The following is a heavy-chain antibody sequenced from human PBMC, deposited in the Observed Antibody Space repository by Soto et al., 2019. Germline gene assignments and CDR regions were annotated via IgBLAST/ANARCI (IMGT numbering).Heavy chain of an antibody. Sequence: LETLSLTCAVSGGSVSSGSYFWTWIRQSPGKGLEWVGYITDVGSTNYNPSLKSRVTISADTTKNHFSLNLRSVTAADTAVYYCARQRVLPAQYFFDYWGQGIPVTVSS. CDR3: ARQRVLPAQYFFDY. CDR2: ITDVGST. D-gene: IGHD6-25*01. V-gene: IGHV4-61*03. CDR1: GGSVSSGSYF. J-gene: IGHJ4*02.